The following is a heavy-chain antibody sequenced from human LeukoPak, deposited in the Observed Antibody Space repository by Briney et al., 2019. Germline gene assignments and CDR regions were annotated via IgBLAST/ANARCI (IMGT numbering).Heavy chain of an antibody. J-gene: IGHJ4*02. D-gene: IGHD4-11*01. V-gene: IGHV4-34*01. CDR3: ARGPWTTVTSFDY. Sequence: NPSETLSLTCAVHGGSFSGYYWSWIRQPPGKGLEWIGEINHSGSTNYNPSLKSRVTISVDTSKNQFSLKLSSVTAADTAVYYCARGPWTTVTSFDYWGQGTLVTVSS. CDR1: GGSFSGYY. CDR2: INHSGST.